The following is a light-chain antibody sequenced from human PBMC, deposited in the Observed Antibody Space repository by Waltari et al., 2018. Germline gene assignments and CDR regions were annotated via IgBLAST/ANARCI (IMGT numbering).Light chain of an antibody. Sequence: DSQMTQFPSSLYAFVGDRVTITVRASRNLDNWLAWYQQKPGRAPKLLIYTASTVAAGVPSRCSGSGSGTEFTLTITSLQPDDSATYFCQWPETYFGQGTKLEIK. CDR2: TAS. J-gene: IGKJ2*01. CDR3: QWPETY. CDR1: RNLDNW. V-gene: IGKV1-5*03.